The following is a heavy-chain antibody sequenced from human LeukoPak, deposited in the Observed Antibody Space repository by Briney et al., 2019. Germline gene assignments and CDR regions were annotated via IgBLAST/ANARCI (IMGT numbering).Heavy chain of an antibody. J-gene: IGHJ5*02. CDR3: ARDWGMGPSSSWA. D-gene: IGHD6-13*01. Sequence: GASVKVSCKASGGTFSSYAISWVRQAPGQGLEWMGRIIPIFGTANYAQKFQGRVTITADESTSTAYMELRSLKSEDTAVYYCARDWGMGPSSSWAWGQGTLVTVSS. CDR1: GGTFSSYA. V-gene: IGHV1-69*13. CDR2: IIPIFGTA.